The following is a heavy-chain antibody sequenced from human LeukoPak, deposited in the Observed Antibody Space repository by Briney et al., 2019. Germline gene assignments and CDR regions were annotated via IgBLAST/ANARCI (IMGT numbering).Heavy chain of an antibody. CDR2: INHSGST. CDR3: ARQIAVAGGIDY. V-gene: IGHV4-34*01. Sequence: SETLSLTCAVYGGSFSGYYWSWIRQPPGKGLEWIGEINHSGSTNYNPSLRSRVTISVDTSKKHFSLKLTSVTAADTAVYYCARQIAVAGGIDYWGQGTLVTVSS. CDR1: GGSFSGYY. D-gene: IGHD6-19*01. J-gene: IGHJ4*02.